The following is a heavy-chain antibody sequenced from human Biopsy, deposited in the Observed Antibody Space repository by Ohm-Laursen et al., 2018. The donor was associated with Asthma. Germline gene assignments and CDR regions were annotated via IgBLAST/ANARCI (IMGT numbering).Heavy chain of an antibody. D-gene: IGHD2-21*01. J-gene: IGHJ1*01. V-gene: IGHV4-39*01. CDR1: GGSISSSSYY. CDR2: IYYNGRT. Sequence: TLSLTCTVSGGSISSSSYYWGWIRQPPGKGLEWIGSIYYNGRTYYNPSLKSRVTISVDTSKKQLSLQLSSVTAADTAVYYCARGGGAHFQHWGQGTLVTVSS. CDR3: ARGGGAHFQH.